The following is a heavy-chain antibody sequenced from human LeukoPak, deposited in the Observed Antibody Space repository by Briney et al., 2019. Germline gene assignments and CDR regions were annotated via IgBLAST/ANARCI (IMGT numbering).Heavy chain of an antibody. CDR2: IWYDGSNK. J-gene: IGHJ6*02. CDR3: AREFPDTAMLPLGWWLHYYYYGMDV. D-gene: IGHD5-18*01. CDR1: GFTFSSYG. V-gene: IGHV3-33*01. Sequence: PGRSLRLSCAASGFTFSSYGMHWVRQAPGKGLEWVAVIWYDGSNKYYADSVKGRFTISRDNAKNSLYLQMNSLRAEDTAVYYCAREFPDTAMLPLGWWLHYYYYGMDVWGQGTTITVSS.